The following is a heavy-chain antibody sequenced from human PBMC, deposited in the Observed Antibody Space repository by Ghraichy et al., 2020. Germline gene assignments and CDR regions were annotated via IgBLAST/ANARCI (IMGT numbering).Heavy chain of an antibody. CDR3: ASLMKLGTNGLDP. V-gene: IGHV2-5*02. CDR2: SYWDDHK. J-gene: IGHJ5*02. D-gene: IGHD3-16*01. Sequence: SSPTLVKPTQTLTLTCTFSGFSLITSGVGVGWIRQPPGKALEWLALSYWDDHKEYSPSLKTRLTITKDTSKNQVVLTMSNVDPVDTGTYYCASLMKLGTNGLDPWGQGTLVTGSS. CDR1: GFSLITSGVG.